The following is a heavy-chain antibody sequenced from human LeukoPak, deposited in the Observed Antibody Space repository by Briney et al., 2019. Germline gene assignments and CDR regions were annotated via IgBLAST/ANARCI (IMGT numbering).Heavy chain of an antibody. CDR3: ARRAERYSSSWYDY. CDR2: IYYSGST. CDR1: GGSISSYY. D-gene: IGHD6-13*01. Sequence: PSETPSLTCTVSGGSISSYYWSWIRQPPGKGLEWIGYIYYSGSTNYNPSLKSRVTISVDTSKNQFSLKLSSVTAADTAVYYCARRAERYSSSWYDYWGQGTLVTVPS. V-gene: IGHV4-59*08. J-gene: IGHJ4*02.